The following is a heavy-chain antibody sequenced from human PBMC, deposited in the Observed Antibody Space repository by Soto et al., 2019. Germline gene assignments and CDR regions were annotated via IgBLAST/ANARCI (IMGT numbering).Heavy chain of an antibody. CDR2: ISSSGDAI. J-gene: IGHJ6*02. CDR3: ARDHGGSTWFVGVYYFFGMDV. CDR1: GFIFSDYT. D-gene: IGHD6-13*01. V-gene: IGHV3-48*02. Sequence: EVQLVESGGDLVQPGGSLRLSCAASGFIFSDYTMTWVRQAPGRGLEFVSHISSSGDAIFYAESVKGRFTVSRDNAKNSLYLQMNSLRDADTAVYFCARDHGGSTWFVGVYYFFGMDVWGQGTAVTVSS.